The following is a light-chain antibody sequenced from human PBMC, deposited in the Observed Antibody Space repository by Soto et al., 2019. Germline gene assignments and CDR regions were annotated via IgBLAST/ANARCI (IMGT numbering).Light chain of an antibody. V-gene: IGKV1-8*01. CDR3: QKYYSYPFT. CDR2: AAS. Sequence: AIRMTQSPSSFSASTGDRVTITCRASQGISSYLAWYQQKPGKAPKLLFYAASTLQSGFPTRFSGSGSGTDFTLTISCLQSEDFATYYCQKYYSYPFTFGPGTKVDIK. J-gene: IGKJ3*01. CDR1: QGISSY.